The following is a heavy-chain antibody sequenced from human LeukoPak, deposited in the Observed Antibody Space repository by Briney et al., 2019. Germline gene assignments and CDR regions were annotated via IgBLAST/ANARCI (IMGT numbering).Heavy chain of an antibody. CDR3: ARVRFLEWFNYYYYYYYMDV. CDR1: GYTLTSYG. J-gene: IGHJ6*03. D-gene: IGHD3-3*01. Sequence: GASVKVSCKASGYTLTSYGISWVRQAPGQGLEWMGWISAYNGNTNYAQKLQGRVTMTTDTSTSTAYMELRSLRSDDTAVYYCARVRFLEWFNYYYYYYYMDVWGKGTTVTVSS. CDR2: ISAYNGNT. V-gene: IGHV1-18*01.